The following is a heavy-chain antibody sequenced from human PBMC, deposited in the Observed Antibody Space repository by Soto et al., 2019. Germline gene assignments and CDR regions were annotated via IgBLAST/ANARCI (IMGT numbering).Heavy chain of an antibody. CDR1: GYIFSNYA. J-gene: IGHJ4*02. CDR3: VKEGDSSGWYEY. D-gene: IGHD6-19*01. CDR2: ISRDGGNR. Sequence: EVQLVESGGGLVQPGGSLRLSCSASGYIFSNYALHWVRQAPGKGLEYVSAISRDGGNRYYADSVKGRFTISRDNSKNTLYLQMSSLRPEETAVYYCVKEGDSSGWYEYWGQGTLVTVSS. V-gene: IGHV3-64D*06.